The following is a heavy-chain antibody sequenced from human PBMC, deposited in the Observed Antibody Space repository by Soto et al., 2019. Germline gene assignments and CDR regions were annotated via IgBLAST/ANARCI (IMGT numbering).Heavy chain of an antibody. J-gene: IGHJ3*02. CDR2: IYWDDDK. D-gene: IGHD6-13*01. CDR3: AHRPYSSSFFDAFDI. V-gene: IGHV2-5*02. Sequence: QITLKESGPTLVKPTQTLTLTCTFSGFSLSTSGVAVGWIRQPPGKALEWLALIYWDDDKRYSPSLKSRLTSTKDTSKKQVVLTMTNMDPVDTATYYCAHRPYSSSFFDAFDIWGQGTTVTVSS. CDR1: GFSLSTSGVA.